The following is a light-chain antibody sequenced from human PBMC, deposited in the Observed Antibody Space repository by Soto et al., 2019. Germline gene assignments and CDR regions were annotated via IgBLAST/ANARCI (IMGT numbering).Light chain of an antibody. J-gene: IGLJ2*01. CDR2: EVT. CDR1: SRDVGDYNY. CDR3: TSYTSSDTVI. V-gene: IGLV2-14*01. Sequence: QSALTQPASVSGSPGQSITISCTGTSRDVGDYNYVSWYRQHPGKAPKLMIYEVTNRPSGVSNRFSGSKSGNTASLIITGLQAEDEADYYCTSYTSSDTVIFGGGTKVTVL.